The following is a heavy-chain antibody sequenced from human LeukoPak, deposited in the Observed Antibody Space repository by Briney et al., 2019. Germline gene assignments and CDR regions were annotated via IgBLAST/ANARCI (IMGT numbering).Heavy chain of an antibody. J-gene: IGHJ4*02. CDR1: GFTFGDHA. Sequence: GGSLSLSCTASGFTFGDHAMSWVRQAPGKGLEWVGLVRSKACGEGTESAASVKGRFAFSRDDSKSIAYLHMSSLTTEDTAVYFCARGGQLLGKGYFFDYWGQGTVVTVSS. CDR2: VRSKACGEGT. D-gene: IGHD1-7*01. CDR3: ARGGQLLGKGYFFDY. V-gene: IGHV3-49*04.